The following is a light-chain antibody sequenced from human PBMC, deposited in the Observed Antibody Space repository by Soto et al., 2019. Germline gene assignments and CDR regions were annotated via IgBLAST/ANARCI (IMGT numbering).Light chain of an antibody. CDR1: QSVSSSY. CDR3: QQYGSSPLT. CDR2: GAS. Sequence: EIVLTQSPGTLSFSPGERATLSYRASQSVSSSYLAWYQQKPGQAPRLLIYGASSRATGIQERFSGSGSGTAFTLTISRREPEEFAVYYCQQYGSSPLTCGRGTKVELQ. J-gene: IGKJ1*01. V-gene: IGKV3-20*01.